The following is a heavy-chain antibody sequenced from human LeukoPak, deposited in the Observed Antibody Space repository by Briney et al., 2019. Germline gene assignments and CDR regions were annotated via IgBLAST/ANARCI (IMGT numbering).Heavy chain of an antibody. J-gene: IGHJ3*02. CDR1: GGSFSGYY. Sequence: SETLSLTCAVYGGSFSGYYWSWIRQPPGKGLEWIGEINHSGSTNYNPFLKSRVTISVDTSKNQFSLKLSSVTAADTAVYYCARWTVSWYLWAFDIWGQGTMVTVSS. CDR2: INHSGST. D-gene: IGHD6-13*01. CDR3: ARWTVSWYLWAFDI. V-gene: IGHV4-34*01.